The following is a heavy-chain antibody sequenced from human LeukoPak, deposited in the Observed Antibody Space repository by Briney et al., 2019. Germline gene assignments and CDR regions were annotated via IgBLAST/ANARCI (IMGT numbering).Heavy chain of an antibody. D-gene: IGHD1-26*01. CDR1: GGSISSYY. CDR2: IYYSGST. V-gene: IGHV4-59*01. Sequence: KPSETLSLTCTVSGGSISSYYWSWIRQPPGKGLEWIGYIYYSGSTNYNPSLKSRVTISVDTSKNQFSLKLSSVTAADTAVYYCARGGLVGATSEEAFDIWGQGTMVTVSS. CDR3: ARGGLVGATSEEAFDI. J-gene: IGHJ3*02.